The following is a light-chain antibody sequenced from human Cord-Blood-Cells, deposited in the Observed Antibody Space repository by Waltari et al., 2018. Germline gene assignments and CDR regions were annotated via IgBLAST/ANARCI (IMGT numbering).Light chain of an antibody. CDR3: SSYTSSSTLVV. CDR1: SSDVGGYNY. CDR2: EVS. V-gene: IGLV2-14*01. J-gene: IGLJ2*01. Sequence: QSALTQPAPVPGSPGQSITISCTGPSSDVGGYNYFSWYQQHPGKAPNLLIYEVSNRPSGVSNRFSGSKSGNTASLTISGLQAEDEADYYCSSYTSSSTLVVFGGGTKLTVL.